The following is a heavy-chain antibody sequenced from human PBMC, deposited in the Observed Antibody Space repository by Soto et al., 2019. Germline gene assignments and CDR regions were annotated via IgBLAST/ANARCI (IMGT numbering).Heavy chain of an antibody. V-gene: IGHV3-30*18. CDR3: AKDWGQLVIIFYGMDV. J-gene: IGHJ6*02. CDR1: GFTFSSYG. D-gene: IGHD6-13*01. Sequence: GGSLRLSCAASGFTFSSYGMHWVRQAPGKGLEWVAVISYDGSNKYYADSVKGRFTISRDNSKNTLYLQMNSLRAEDTAVYYCAKDWGQLVIIFYGMDVWGQGTTVTVSS. CDR2: ISYDGSNK.